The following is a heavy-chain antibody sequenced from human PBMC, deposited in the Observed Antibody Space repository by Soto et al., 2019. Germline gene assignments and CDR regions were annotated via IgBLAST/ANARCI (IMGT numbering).Heavy chain of an antibody. Sequence: ASVKVSCKASGYTFTSYGISWVRQAPGQGLEWMGWISAYNGNTNYAQKLRGRVTMTTDTSTSTAYMELRSLRSDDTAVYYCARGLRIAVAGRHNWFDPWGQGTLVTVSS. D-gene: IGHD6-19*01. CDR2: ISAYNGNT. CDR1: GYTFTSYG. CDR3: ARGLRIAVAGRHNWFDP. V-gene: IGHV1-18*01. J-gene: IGHJ5*02.